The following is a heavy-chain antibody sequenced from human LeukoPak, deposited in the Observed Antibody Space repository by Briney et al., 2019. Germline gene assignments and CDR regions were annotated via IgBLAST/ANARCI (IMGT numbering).Heavy chain of an antibody. D-gene: IGHD3-22*01. J-gene: IGHJ4*02. CDR3: ARAIVVVIFDINYFDY. CDR2: IKQDGSEK. Sequence: GGSLRLSCAASGFTFSSYWMSWVRQAPGKGLEWVANIKQDGSEKYYVDSVKGRFTISRDNAKNSLYLQMNRLRAEDTAVYYCARAIVVVIFDINYFDYWGQGTLVTVSS. CDR1: GFTFSSYW. V-gene: IGHV3-7*01.